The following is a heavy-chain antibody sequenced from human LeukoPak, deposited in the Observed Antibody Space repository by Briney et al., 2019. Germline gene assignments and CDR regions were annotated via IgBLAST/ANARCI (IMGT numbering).Heavy chain of an antibody. V-gene: IGHV4-34*01. J-gene: IGHJ6*02. Sequence: SETLSLTCAVYGGSFSGYYWSWIRQPPGKGLEWIGEINHSGSTNYNPSLKSRVTISVDTSKNQFSLKLSSVTAADTAVYYCVRRNRISYGMDVWGQGTTVTVSS. D-gene: IGHD2-15*01. CDR1: GGSFSGYY. CDR2: INHSGST. CDR3: VRRNRISYGMDV.